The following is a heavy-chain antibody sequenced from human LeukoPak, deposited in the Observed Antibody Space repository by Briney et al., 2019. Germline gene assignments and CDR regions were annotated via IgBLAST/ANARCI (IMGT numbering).Heavy chain of an antibody. CDR2: ISNTGIT. J-gene: IGHJ4*02. Sequence: SQTLSLTCTVSGGSFTSGTYYWNWIRQPAGKGLEWIGHISNTGITNYNPSLKSRVTMSVDTSTNQFSLKLSSVTAADTAVYYCARHRYYDFWSGYYTNDYWGQGTLVTVSS. V-gene: IGHV4-61*09. CDR1: GGSFTSGTYY. D-gene: IGHD3-3*01. CDR3: ARHRYYDFWSGYYTNDY.